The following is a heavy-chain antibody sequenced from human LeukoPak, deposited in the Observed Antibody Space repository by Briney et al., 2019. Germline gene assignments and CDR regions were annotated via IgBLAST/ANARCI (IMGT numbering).Heavy chain of an antibody. CDR1: GFTFSSYG. CDR2: IRYDGSNK. Sequence: LAGGSLRLSCAASGFTFSSYGMHWVRRAPGKGLEWVAFIRYDGSNKYYADSVKGRFTISRDNSKNTLYLQMNSLRAEDTAVYYCAKNGMVRGVMSDFDYWGQGTLVTVSS. D-gene: IGHD3-10*01. CDR3: AKNGMVRGVMSDFDY. J-gene: IGHJ4*02. V-gene: IGHV3-30*02.